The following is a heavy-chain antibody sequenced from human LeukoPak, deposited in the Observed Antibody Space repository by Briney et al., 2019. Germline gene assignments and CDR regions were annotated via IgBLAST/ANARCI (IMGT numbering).Heavy chain of an antibody. V-gene: IGHV3-21*06. CDR2: ISSSSTYV. CDR1: GFIFSSYN. D-gene: IGHD3-22*01. CDR3: ARDYYYDNAPL. J-gene: IGHJ3*01. Sequence: PGGSLRLSCAASGFIFSSYNMNWVRPAPGKGLEWVSSISSSSTYVYYADSVKGRFTISRDNAKNSLYLQMNSLRAEDTAVYYCARDYYYDNAPLWGQGTMVTVSS.